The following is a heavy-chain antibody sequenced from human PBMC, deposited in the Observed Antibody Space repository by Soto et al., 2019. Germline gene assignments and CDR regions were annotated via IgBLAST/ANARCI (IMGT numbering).Heavy chain of an antibody. J-gene: IGHJ3*02. D-gene: IGHD6-19*01. Sequence: QLPLQESGPGLVKPSGTLSLTGAVAGGSISSSNWWSWVRQPPGKGLAWIGEIYHSGSTNYNPSLTSRVTISVDKSKNQFSLKLRFVTAAVTAVYYCASDLGGCSSGCYRQDIWGQGIMVTVSS. CDR2: IYHSGST. V-gene: IGHV4-4*02. CDR1: GGSISSSNW. CDR3: ASDLGGCSSGCYRQDI.